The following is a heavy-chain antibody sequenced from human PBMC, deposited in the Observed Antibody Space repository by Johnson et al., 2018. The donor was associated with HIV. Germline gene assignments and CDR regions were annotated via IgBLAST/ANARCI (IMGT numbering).Heavy chain of an antibody. J-gene: IGHJ3*02. Sequence: VQLVESGGGLVQPGGSLRLSCAASGFTVSSNYMYWVRQVTGKGLEWVSSFGSAGDTNYPGSVKGRFTMSRENAKNSFCLQMSSLRAGDTAVYYCSRGISQPYYNFWSGYHYPDAFDIWGQGTMVTVSS. CDR2: FGSAGDT. D-gene: IGHD3-3*01. CDR1: GFTVSSNY. CDR3: SRGISQPYYNFWSGYHYPDAFDI. V-gene: IGHV3-13*01.